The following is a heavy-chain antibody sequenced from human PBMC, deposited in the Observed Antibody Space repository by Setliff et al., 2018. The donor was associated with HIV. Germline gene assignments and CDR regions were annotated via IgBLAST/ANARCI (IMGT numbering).Heavy chain of an antibody. CDR3: ARDHRPYFYDKAWFDP. D-gene: IGHD3-22*01. CDR2: ISSSSSTI. CDR1: GFTFSSYS. V-gene: IGHV3-48*04. J-gene: IGHJ5*02. Sequence: LRLSCAASGFTFSSYSMNWVRQAPGKGLEWVSYISSSSSTIYYADSVKGRFTISRDNAKNSLYLQMNSLRAEDTAVYYCARDHRPYFYDKAWFDPWGQGTLVTVSS.